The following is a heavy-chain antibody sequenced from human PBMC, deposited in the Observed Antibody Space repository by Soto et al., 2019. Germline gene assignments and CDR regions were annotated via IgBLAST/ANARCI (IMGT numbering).Heavy chain of an antibody. J-gene: IGHJ6*02. CDR2: IYYSGST. V-gene: IGHV4-61*08. CDR3: ARDLGYYGSGSYLYYYGMDV. Sequence: SGPTLVNPTQTLTLTCTFSGFSLSASAVGVGWIRQPPGKGLEWIGYIYYSGSTNYNPSLKSRVTISVDTSKNQFSLKLSSVTAADTAVYYCARDLGYYGSGSYLYYYGMDVWGQGTTVTVSS. D-gene: IGHD3-10*01. CDR1: GFSLSASAVG.